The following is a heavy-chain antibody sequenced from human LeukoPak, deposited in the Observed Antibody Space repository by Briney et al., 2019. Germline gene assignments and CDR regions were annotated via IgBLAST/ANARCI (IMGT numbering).Heavy chain of an antibody. CDR2: IWYDGDNK. D-gene: IGHD6-13*01. CDR3: ARDGIAAAGQYYCYGMDV. Sequence: GGSLRLSCAASRFTFSSYGMHWVRQAPGKGLEWVAVIWYDGDNKYYADSVKGRFTISRDNSKNTLYLQMNSLRAEDTAVYYCARDGIAAAGQYYCYGMDVWGQGTTVTVSS. V-gene: IGHV3-33*01. J-gene: IGHJ6*02. CDR1: RFTFSSYG.